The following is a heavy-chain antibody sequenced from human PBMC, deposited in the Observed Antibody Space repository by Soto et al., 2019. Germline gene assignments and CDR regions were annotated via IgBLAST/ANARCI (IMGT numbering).Heavy chain of an antibody. CDR3: ARVPLRGYYDSSGYIDY. Sequence: ASVKVSCKASGYTFTSYGISWVRQAPGQGLEWMGWISAYNGNTNYAQKLQGRVTMTTDTSTSTAYMELRSLRSDDTAVYYCARVPLRGYYDSSGYIDYWGQGTLVTVSS. D-gene: IGHD3-22*01. J-gene: IGHJ4*02. V-gene: IGHV1-18*01. CDR1: GYTFTSYG. CDR2: ISAYNGNT.